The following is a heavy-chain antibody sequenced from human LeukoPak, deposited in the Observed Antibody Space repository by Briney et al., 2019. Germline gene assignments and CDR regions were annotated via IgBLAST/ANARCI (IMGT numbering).Heavy chain of an antibody. D-gene: IGHD3-22*01. CDR2: ISGSGGST. V-gene: IGHV3-23*01. J-gene: IGHJ4*02. Sequence: GGSLRVSCAASGFTFSSYAMSWVRQAPGKGLEWVSAISGSGGSTYYADSVKGRFTISRDNSKNTLYLQMNSLRAEDTAVYYCAKHYDSSGYYSWGQGTLVTVSS. CDR1: GFTFSSYA. CDR3: AKHYDSSGYYS.